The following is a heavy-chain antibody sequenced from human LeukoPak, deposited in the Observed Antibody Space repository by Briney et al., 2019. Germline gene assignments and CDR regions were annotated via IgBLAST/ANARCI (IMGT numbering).Heavy chain of an antibody. J-gene: IGHJ6*03. CDR1: GFTFSSYG. CDR3: ARDPSYDFWSGYETYYMDV. V-gene: IGHV3-30*03. Sequence: GGSLRLSCAASGFTFSSYGMHWVRQAPGKGLEWVAVISYDGSNKYYADSVKGRFTISRDNSKNTLYLQMNSLRAEDTAVYYCARDPSYDFWSGYETYYMDVWGKGTTVTVSS. CDR2: ISYDGSNK. D-gene: IGHD3-3*01.